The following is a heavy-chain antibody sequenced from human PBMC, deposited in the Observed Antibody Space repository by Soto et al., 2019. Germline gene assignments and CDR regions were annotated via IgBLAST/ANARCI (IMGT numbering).Heavy chain of an antibody. J-gene: IGHJ6*02. CDR3: AKTRGAMIYAISVYGMDV. V-gene: IGHV3-23*01. Sequence: EVQLLESGGGFIHPGGPLRLSCAASGFSFSSFAMNWVRQAPGKGLEWVSIISGSADSTFYAESVKGRFTISRDNSKSTLYLQVNSLRAEDTAVYYCAKTRGAMIYAISVYGMDVCVQGTTVTVSS. D-gene: IGHD2-8*01. CDR2: ISGSADST. CDR1: GFSFSSFA.